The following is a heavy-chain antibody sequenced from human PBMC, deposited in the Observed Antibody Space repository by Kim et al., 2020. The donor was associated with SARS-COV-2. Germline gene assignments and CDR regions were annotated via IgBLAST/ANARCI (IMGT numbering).Heavy chain of an antibody. CDR3: ARASVGLVIWIYYYGLDV. Sequence: VKGRFTISRDNSRSTLYLQMNSLRLEDTAVYYCARASVGLVIWIYYYGLDVWGQGTTVTVSS. D-gene: IGHD3-3*01. V-gene: IGHV3-30*01. J-gene: IGHJ6*02.